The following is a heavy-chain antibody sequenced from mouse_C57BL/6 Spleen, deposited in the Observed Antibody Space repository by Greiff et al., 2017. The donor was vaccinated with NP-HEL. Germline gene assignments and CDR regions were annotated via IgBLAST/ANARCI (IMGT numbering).Heavy chain of an antibody. CDR1: GFTFSSYT. CDR3: ARRLYYGTSYYFDY. V-gene: IGHV5-9*01. Sequence: DVMLVESGGGLVKPGGSLKLSCAASGFTFSSYTMSWVRQTPEKRLEWVATISGGGGNTYYPDSVKGRFTISRDNAKNTLYLQMSSLRSEDTALYYCARRLYYGTSYYFDYWGQGTTLTVSS. CDR2: ISGGGGNT. J-gene: IGHJ2*01. D-gene: IGHD1-1*01.